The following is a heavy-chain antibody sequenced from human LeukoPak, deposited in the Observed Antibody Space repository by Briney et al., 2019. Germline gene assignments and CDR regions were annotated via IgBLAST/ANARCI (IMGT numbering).Heavy chain of an antibody. V-gene: IGHV3-11*01. D-gene: IGHD6-13*01. CDR2: ISSSGSTI. Sequence: PGGSLRLSCAASGFTFSDYYMSWIRQAPGKGLEWVSYISSSGSTIYYADSVKGRFTISRDNAKNSLYLQMNSLRAEDTAVYYCAREAAAGNYYYYYYMDVWGKGTTVTVSS. J-gene: IGHJ6*03. CDR1: GFTFSDYY. CDR3: AREAAAGNYYYYYYMDV.